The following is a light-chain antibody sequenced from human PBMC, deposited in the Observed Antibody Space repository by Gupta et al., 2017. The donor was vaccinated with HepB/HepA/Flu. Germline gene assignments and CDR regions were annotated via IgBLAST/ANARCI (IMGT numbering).Light chain of an antibody. CDR1: SSNIGSNY. CDR3: AAWDDSLSGGV. V-gene: IGLV1-47*01. Sequence: ISCSGSSSNIGSNYVYWYQQLPGTAPKLLIYRNNQRPSGVPDRFSGSKSGTSASLAISGLRSEDEADYYCAAWDDSLSGGVFGGGTKLTVL. J-gene: IGLJ2*01. CDR2: RNN.